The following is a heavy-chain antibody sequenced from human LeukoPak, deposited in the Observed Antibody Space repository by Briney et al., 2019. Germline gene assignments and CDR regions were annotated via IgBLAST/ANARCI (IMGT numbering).Heavy chain of an antibody. CDR1: GFTFSSYS. D-gene: IGHD5-18*01. V-gene: IGHV3-48*04. CDR3: ARGFSYGYAGSFDY. CDR2: ISSSSSTI. Sequence: GGSLRLSCAASGFTFSSYSMNWVRQAPGKGLEWVSYISSSSSTIYYADSVKGRFTISRDNAKNSLYLQMNSLRAEDTAVYYCARGFSYGYAGSFDYWGQGTLVTVSS. J-gene: IGHJ4*02.